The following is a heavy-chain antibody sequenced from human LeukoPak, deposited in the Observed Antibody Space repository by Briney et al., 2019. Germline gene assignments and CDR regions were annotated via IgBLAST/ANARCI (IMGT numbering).Heavy chain of an antibody. CDR2: ISAYNGHT. CDR1: GYTFTSYG. V-gene: IGHV1-18*01. Sequence: ASVKVSCKASGYTFTSYGITWVRQAPGQGLEWMGWISAYNGHTKYAQKVQGRVTMTTDTSTSTAYMELSSLKSEDTAVYYCARVRDGYNDAYDIWGQGTMVTVSS. D-gene: IGHD5-24*01. J-gene: IGHJ3*02. CDR3: ARVRDGYNDAYDI.